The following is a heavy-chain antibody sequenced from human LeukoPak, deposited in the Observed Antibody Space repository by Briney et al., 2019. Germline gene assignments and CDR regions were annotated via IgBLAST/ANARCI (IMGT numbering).Heavy chain of an antibody. Sequence: GRSLRLSRAASGFTFSSYAMHWVRQAPGKGLEWVAVISYDGSNKYYADSVKGRFTISRDNSKNTLYLQMNSLRAEDTAVYYCARGYDIDYWGQGTLVTVSS. V-gene: IGHV3-30-3*01. J-gene: IGHJ4*02. CDR1: GFTFSSYA. CDR3: ARGYDIDY. D-gene: IGHD5-18*01. CDR2: ISYDGSNK.